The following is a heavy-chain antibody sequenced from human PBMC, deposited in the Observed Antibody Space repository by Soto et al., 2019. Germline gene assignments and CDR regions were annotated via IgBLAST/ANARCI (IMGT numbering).Heavy chain of an antibody. D-gene: IGHD4-17*01. CDR3: AQGGLRKGTDY. J-gene: IGHJ4*02. CDR2: ISSSGGST. CDR1: GSTFNNYA. V-gene: IGHV3-23*01. Sequence: EVQLLESGGGLVQPGGSLRLSCAASGSTFNNYAMSWVCQAPGKWLEWVSGISSSGGSTYYADSVKGRLTISRNNSKNTLYLQMNNLSAEDTAIYYCAQGGLRKGTDYWGQGTLVTVSS.